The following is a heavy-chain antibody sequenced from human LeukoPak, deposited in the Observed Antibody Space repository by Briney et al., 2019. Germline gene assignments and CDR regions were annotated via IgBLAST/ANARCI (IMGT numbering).Heavy chain of an antibody. CDR1: GFTFSSYS. J-gene: IGHJ4*02. D-gene: IGHD6-6*01. CDR3: ARGIAAQGTDY. CDR2: ISSSSSYI. V-gene: IGHV3-21*01. Sequence: GGSLRLSCAASGFTFSSYSMNWVRQAPGKGLEWVSSISSSSSYIYYADSVKGRFTISRDNAKNSLYLQMNSLRAEDTAVYYCARGIAAQGTDYWGQGTLVTVFS.